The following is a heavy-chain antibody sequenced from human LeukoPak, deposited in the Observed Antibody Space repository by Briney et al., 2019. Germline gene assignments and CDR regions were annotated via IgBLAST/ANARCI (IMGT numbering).Heavy chain of an antibody. CDR3: ARDSNSGGYFYDY. CDR1: GYTFTSYY. J-gene: IGHJ4*02. V-gene: IGHV1-46*01. D-gene: IGHD1-26*01. CDR2: INPSGGST. Sequence: ASVKVSCKASGYTFTSYYMHWVRQAPGQGLEWMGIINPSGGSTSYAQKFQDRVTMTSDTSTSTVYMELSSLRTEDTAVYYCARDSNSGGYFYDYWGQGDLVTVSS.